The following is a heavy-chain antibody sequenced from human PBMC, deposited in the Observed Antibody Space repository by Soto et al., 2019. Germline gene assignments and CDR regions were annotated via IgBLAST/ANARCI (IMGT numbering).Heavy chain of an antibody. V-gene: IGHV1-2*02. CDR3: ARGFPARTGYYYYGMDV. CDR1: GYTFTGYY. D-gene: IGHD2-2*01. J-gene: IGHJ6*02. CDR2: INPNSGGT. Sequence: ASVKVSCKASGYTFTGYYMHWVRQAPGQGLEWMGWINPNSGGTNYAQKFQGRVTMTRDTSISTAYMELSSLRSEDTAVYYCARGFPARTGYYYYGMDVWGQGTTVTVSS.